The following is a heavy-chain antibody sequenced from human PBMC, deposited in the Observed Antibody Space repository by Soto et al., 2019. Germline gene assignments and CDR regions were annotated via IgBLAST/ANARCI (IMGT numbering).Heavy chain of an antibody. D-gene: IGHD2-2*01. Sequence: PGGSLGLSCVACGFTFGSYATTWVRQAPGKGLEGVSAISGGDGSPSYADSVKGRFTISRDNSRNTLYLHMNSLRADDTAAYYCEMWHTYNYAGLAFSDFDSWGQGPPISVPS. V-gene: IGHV3-23*01. CDR1: GFTFGSYA. CDR2: ISGGDGSP. J-gene: IGHJ4*02. CDR3: EMWHTYNYAGLAFSDFDS.